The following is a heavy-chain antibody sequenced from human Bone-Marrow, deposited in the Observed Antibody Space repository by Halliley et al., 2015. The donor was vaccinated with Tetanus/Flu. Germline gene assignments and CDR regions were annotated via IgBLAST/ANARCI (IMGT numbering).Heavy chain of an antibody. J-gene: IGHJ5*02. V-gene: IGHV3-7*03. CDR3: LSLYGGFDP. CDR2: LNEDGIQK. D-gene: IGHD3-10*01. Sequence: PVKGLEWRANLNEDGIQKYYVDPFKGRFTISMDNAKNSLYLQMNSLRVEDTAVYFCLSLYGGFDPWGQGTLVTVSS.